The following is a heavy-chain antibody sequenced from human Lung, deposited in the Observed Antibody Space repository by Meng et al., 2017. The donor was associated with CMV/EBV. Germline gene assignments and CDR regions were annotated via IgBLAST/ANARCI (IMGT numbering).Heavy chain of an antibody. V-gene: IGHV3-23*03. J-gene: IGHJ4*02. CDR2: IYSGGGST. CDR3: AKASLSYYSDSSAYYFFDF. CDR1: GFTFSSYA. D-gene: IGHD3-22*01. Sequence: GGSLRLSCEASGFTFSSYAMSWVRQAPGKGLEWVSVIYSGGGSTYYADSVKGRFAISRDNSKNTLNLQMNSLRAEDTAIYYCAKASLSYYSDSSAYYFFDFWGQGTLVTGSS.